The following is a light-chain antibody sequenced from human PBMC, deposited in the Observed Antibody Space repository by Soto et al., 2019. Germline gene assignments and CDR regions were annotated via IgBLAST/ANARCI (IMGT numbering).Light chain of an antibody. J-gene: IGLJ3*02. V-gene: IGLV1-44*01. CDR2: SNN. CDR3: AAWDDSLMGV. CDR1: SSNIGSNT. Sequence: QAVVTQPPSASGPPGQRVTISCSGSSSNIGSNTVNWYQQLPGTAPKLLIYSNNQRPSGVPDRFSGSKSGTSASLAISGLQSEDEADYYCAAWDDSLMGVFGGGTKLTVL.